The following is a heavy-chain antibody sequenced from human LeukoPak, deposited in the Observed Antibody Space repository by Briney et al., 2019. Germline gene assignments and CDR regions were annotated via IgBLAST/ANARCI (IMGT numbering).Heavy chain of an antibody. V-gene: IGHV4-39*07. CDR1: GGSISSSSYY. D-gene: IGHD3-22*01. CDR2: IYYSGST. Sequence: PSETLSLTCTVSGGSISSSSYYWGWIRQPPGKGLEWIGSIYYSGSTYYNPSLKSRVTISVDTSKNQFSLKVSSVTAADTAMYYCARAVYDSSYYFDYWGQGTLVIVSS. CDR3: ARAVYDSSYYFDY. J-gene: IGHJ4*02.